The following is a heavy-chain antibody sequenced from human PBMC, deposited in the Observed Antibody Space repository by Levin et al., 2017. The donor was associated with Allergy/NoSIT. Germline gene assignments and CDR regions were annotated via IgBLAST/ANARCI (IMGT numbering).Heavy chain of an antibody. CDR2: ITGDGNTR. CDR1: GFXFSTXX. V-gene: IGHV3-74*01. Sequence: GGSLRLSCAASGFXFSTXXMHWFXXXXXKGLVWVSRITGDGNTRSYADSVEGRFTISRDNAKYTLDLQMNSLRAEDTGVYYGARGSPCSGGGCYSGNLDSWGQGVLVTVSS. CDR3: ARGSPCSGGGCYSGNLDS. D-gene: IGHD2-15*01. J-gene: IGHJ4*02.